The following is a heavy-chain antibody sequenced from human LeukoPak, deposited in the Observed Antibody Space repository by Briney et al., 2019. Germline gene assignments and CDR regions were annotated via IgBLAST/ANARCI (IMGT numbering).Heavy chain of an antibody. D-gene: IGHD6-19*01. Sequence: GVSLRLCCAASGFTVSSYAMSWVRQAPGRGLEWVSAISGSGGSTYYADSVKGRFTISRDNSKHTLYLQMNSLRAEDTAVYYCVSPKYSSAWFFDYWGQGTLVTVSS. V-gene: IGHV3-23*01. CDR1: GFTVSSYA. CDR2: ISGSGGST. CDR3: VSPKYSSAWFFDY. J-gene: IGHJ4*02.